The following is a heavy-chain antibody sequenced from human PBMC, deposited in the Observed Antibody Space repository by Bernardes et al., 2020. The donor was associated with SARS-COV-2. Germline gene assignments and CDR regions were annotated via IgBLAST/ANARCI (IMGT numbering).Heavy chain of an antibody. V-gene: IGHV3-23*01. D-gene: IGHD4-17*01. CDR2: ISGSGTST. CDR1: GFTFSSYA. J-gene: IGHJ4*02. Sequence: GGSLRLSCAASGFTFSSYAMSWVRQAPGKGLEWVSVISGSGTSTYYADSVKGRFTISRDNSKNTLYLQMNSLRAEATAVYYCAKAYEPTTVVTPFDFWGQGTLVTVSS. CDR3: AKAYEPTTVVTPFDF.